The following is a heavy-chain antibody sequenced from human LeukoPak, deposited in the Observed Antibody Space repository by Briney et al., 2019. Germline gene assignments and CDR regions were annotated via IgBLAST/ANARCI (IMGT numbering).Heavy chain of an antibody. CDR2: ISSSSTI. J-gene: IGHJ4*02. CDR1: GFTFSSYG. D-gene: IGHD3-3*01. CDR3: AEGGYDFWSGYHKSFDY. V-gene: IGHV3-48*02. Sequence: PGGSLRLSCAASGFTFSSYGMHWVRQAPGKGLEWVSYISSSSTIYYADSVKGRFTISRDNAKNSLYLQMNSLRDEDTAVYYCAEGGYDFWSGYHKSFDYWGQGTLVTVSS.